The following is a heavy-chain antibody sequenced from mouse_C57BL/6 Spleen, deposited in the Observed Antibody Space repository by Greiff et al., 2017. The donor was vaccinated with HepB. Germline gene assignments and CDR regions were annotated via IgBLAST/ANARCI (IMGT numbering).Heavy chain of an antibody. V-gene: IGHV5-9-1*02. CDR1: GFTFSSYA. D-gene: IGHD1-1*01. Sequence: EVMLVESGAGLVKPGGSLKLSCAASGFTFSSYAMSWVRQTPEKRLEWVAYISSGGDYIYYADTVKGRFTISRDNARNTLYLQMSSLKSEDTAMYYCTREGGGSSPRYFDVWGTGTTVTVSS. J-gene: IGHJ1*03. CDR3: TREGGGSSPRYFDV. CDR2: ISSGGDYI.